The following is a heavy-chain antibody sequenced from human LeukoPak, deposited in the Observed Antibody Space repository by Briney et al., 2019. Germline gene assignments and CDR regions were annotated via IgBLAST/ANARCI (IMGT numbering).Heavy chain of an antibody. CDR3: AKDKASGSYTGDY. J-gene: IGHJ4*02. V-gene: IGHV3-23*01. CDR1: GFTFRSYA. D-gene: IGHD3-10*01. Sequence: GGSLRLSCAVSGFTFRSYAMSWVRQAPGKGLEWVSAISGSGGSTYYADSVKGRFTISRDNSKNTLYLQMNSLRAEDTAVYYCAKDKASGSYTGDYWGQGTLVTVSS. CDR2: ISGSGGST.